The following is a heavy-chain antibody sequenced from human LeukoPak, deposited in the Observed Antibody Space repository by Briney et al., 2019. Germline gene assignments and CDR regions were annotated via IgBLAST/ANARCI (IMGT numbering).Heavy chain of an antibody. J-gene: IGHJ5*02. CDR3: ARGYCSGGNCYYLGWFDP. D-gene: IGHD2-15*01. CDR1: GFTFSSYG. V-gene: IGHV3-33*01. Sequence: PGRSLRLSCAASGFTFSSYGMHWVRQAPGKGLEWVAVILYDGSNKYYADSVKGRFTISRDNSKNTLYLQMNRLRAEDTAVYYCARGYCSGGNCYYLGWFDPWGQGTLVTVSS. CDR2: ILYDGSNK.